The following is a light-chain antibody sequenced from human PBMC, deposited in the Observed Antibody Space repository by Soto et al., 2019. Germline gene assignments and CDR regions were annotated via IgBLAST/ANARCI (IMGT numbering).Light chain of an antibody. CDR3: AAWDDSLSGFWV. J-gene: IGLJ3*02. CDR2: EVN. Sequence: QSALTQPPSASGSPGQSVAISCTGTSSDVGGYNYVSWYQQHPGKAPKLMIYEVNKRPSGVPDRFSGSKSGTSASLAISGLRSEDEADYYCAAWDDSLSGFWVFGGGTKLTVL. V-gene: IGLV2-8*01. CDR1: SSDVGGYNY.